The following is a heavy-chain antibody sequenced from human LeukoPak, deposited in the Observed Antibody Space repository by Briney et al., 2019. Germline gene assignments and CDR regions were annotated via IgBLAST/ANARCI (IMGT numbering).Heavy chain of an antibody. Sequence: GGSLRLSCAASGFTFSNAWMSWVRQAPGKGLEWVGRIKSKTECGTTDYAAPVTGRFTVSRDDSKNTLYLQMNSLKTEDTAVYYCTTRIAVAGTTFDYWGQGTLVTVPP. CDR1: GFTFSNAW. D-gene: IGHD6-19*01. CDR2: IKSKTECGTT. V-gene: IGHV3-15*01. CDR3: TTRIAVAGTTFDY. J-gene: IGHJ4*02.